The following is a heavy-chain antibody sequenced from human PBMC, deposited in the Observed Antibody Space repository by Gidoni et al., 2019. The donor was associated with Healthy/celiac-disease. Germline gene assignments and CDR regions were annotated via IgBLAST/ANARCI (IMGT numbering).Heavy chain of an antibody. CDR3: ARDTNGHYSYGYEDY. D-gene: IGHD5-18*01. Sequence: EAQLVESGGGVVQPGGSLSLSCAASGFSFCSYWMSWVRQAPGKGLVWVTNIKQEGSEKYYVGSVKGRFSISRDNAKNSLYLQMNSLRAEDTVVCYCARDTNGHYSYGYEDYWGQGTLVTVSS. V-gene: IGHV3-7*01. J-gene: IGHJ4*02. CDR1: GFSFCSYW. CDR2: IKQEGSEK.